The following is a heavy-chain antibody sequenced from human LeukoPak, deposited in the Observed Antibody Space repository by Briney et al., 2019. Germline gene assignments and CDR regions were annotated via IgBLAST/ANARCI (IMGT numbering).Heavy chain of an antibody. Sequence: ASVHVSCKACGYTFTDYYMHWLRQAPGQGRDWMGWINLKSCGTNYAHKFQGRVTMTRDTSISTAYMELSRLRSDDTAVYYCARVGEMATIARGIFDYWGQGTLVTVSS. CDR2: INLKSCGT. D-gene: IGHD5-24*01. CDR1: GYTFTDYY. CDR3: ARVGEMATIARGIFDY. V-gene: IGHV1-2*02. J-gene: IGHJ4*02.